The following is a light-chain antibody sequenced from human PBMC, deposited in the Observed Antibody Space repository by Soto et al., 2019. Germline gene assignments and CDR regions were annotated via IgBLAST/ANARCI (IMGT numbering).Light chain of an antibody. CDR2: EVN. CDR1: SSDVGAYNY. Sequence: QSALTQPPSASGSPGQSVTISCTGTSSDVGAYNYVSWYQQYPGKAPKLMIYEVNKRPSGVPDRFSGSKSGNTASLTVSGLQADDEADYYCSSYAGSNSVVFGGGTKLTVL. CDR3: SSYAGSNSVV. V-gene: IGLV2-8*01. J-gene: IGLJ2*01.